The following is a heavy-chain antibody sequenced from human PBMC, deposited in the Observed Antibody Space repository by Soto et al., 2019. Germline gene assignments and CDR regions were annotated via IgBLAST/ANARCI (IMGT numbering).Heavy chain of an antibody. CDR2: FSLSGTT. D-gene: IGHD2-8*02. Sequence: PSETLSLTCSVSGASIAGSSYWSWIRQPAGKGLEWIGRFSLSGTTNYSPSLRSRVTMSADVSKNQFSLRLTSVTAADTALYYCARGMTPPGAPAWYYFDSGGQGTLVTVPQ. J-gene: IGHJ4*02. CDR3: ARGMTPPGAPAWYYFDS. V-gene: IGHV4-4*07. CDR1: GASIAGSSY.